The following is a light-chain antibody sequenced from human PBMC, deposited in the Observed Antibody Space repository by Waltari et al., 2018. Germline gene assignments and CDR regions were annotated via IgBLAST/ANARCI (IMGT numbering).Light chain of an antibody. CDR2: TAS. J-gene: IGKJ1*01. CDR1: QSISDY. V-gene: IGKV1-39*01. CDR3: QQSYSSPWT. Sequence: IQMTQSPPPLSPSVGARVPITCRASQSISDYLHWYQQKPGKAPRVLIYTASSLQRGVPTRFSGSGSGTEFTLTISTLQPEDAATYYCQQSYSSPWTFGQGTKVEIK.